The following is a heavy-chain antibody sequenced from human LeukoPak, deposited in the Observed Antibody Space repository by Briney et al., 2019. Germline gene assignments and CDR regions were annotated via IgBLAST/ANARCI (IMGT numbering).Heavy chain of an antibody. CDR3: ARGEIRYFDWLPIPDY. CDR2: SIPIFGTA. CDR1: GGTFSSYA. J-gene: IGHJ4*02. Sequence: SVKVSCKASGGTFSSYAISWVRQAPEQGLEWMGGSIPIFGTANYAQKFQGRVTITADETTSTAYIELSSLRSEDTAVYYCARGEIRYFDWLPIPDYWGQGTLVTVSS. D-gene: IGHD3-9*01. V-gene: IGHV1-69*13.